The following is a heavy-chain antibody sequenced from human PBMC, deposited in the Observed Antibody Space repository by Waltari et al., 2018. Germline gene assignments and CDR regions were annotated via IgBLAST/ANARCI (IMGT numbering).Heavy chain of an antibody. CDR2: IHNDGTTT. CDR1: GFALSNFA. Sequence: EVQLLESGGGLVQPGGSLRLSCAGLGFALSNFAMSWVRQAPGKGLEWVSLIHNDGTTTYYADSVKGRFTIFRDDSKNTLYLQVNSPVAEDTALYYCAKARGSTSSRYYFDYWGQGTLVTVSS. V-gene: IGHV3-23*03. CDR3: AKARGSTSSRYYFDY. J-gene: IGHJ4*02. D-gene: IGHD6-6*01.